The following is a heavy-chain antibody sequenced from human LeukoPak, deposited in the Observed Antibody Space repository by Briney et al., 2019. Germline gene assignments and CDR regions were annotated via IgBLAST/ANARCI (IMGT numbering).Heavy chain of an antibody. CDR1: GGSISSHY. CDR3: ARVTSYYYYMDV. V-gene: IGHV4-59*11. Sequence: SETLSLTCTVSGGSISSHYWSWIRQPPGKGLGWIGYIYYSGGTNYDPSLKSRVTISVDTSKNQFSLKLSSVTAADTAVYYCARVTSYYYYMDVWGKGTTVTVSS. J-gene: IGHJ6*03. CDR2: IYYSGGT.